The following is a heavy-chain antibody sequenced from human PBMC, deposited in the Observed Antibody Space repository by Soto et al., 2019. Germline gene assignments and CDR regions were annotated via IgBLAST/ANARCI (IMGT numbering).Heavy chain of an antibody. D-gene: IGHD3-3*01. CDR1: GFTFISAW. J-gene: IGHJ4*02. CDR2: IKSGGTT. CDR3: AADTPGFGQGEFEY. Sequence: GGSLRLSCAGSGFTFISAWMNWIRQAPGKGLEWVGHIKSGGTTDYAAPVKGRFAISRDDSKNTVYLQMSSLKTEDTAVYYCAADTPGFGQGEFEYWGRGALVTVSS. V-gene: IGHV3-15*01.